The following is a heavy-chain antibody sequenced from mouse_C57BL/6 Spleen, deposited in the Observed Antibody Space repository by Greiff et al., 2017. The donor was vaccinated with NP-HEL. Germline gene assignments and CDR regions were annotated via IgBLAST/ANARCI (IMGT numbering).Heavy chain of an antibody. CDR1: GYTFTSYW. D-gene: IGHD1-1*01. V-gene: IGHV1-69*01. CDR3: ARWGTTRYFDY. Sequence: QVQLQQPGAELVMPGASVKLSCKASGYTFTSYWMHWVKQRPGQGLEWIGEIDPSDSYTNYNQKFKGKSTLTVDKSSSTAYMQLSSLTSEDSAVYYCARWGTTRYFDYWGQGTTLTVSA. CDR2: IDPSDSYT. J-gene: IGHJ2*01.